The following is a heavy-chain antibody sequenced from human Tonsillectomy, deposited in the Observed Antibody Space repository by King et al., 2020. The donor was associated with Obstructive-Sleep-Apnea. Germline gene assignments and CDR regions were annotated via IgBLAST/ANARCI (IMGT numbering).Heavy chain of an antibody. CDR3: ARGRGSYSLDY. J-gene: IGHJ4*02. D-gene: IGHD1-26*01. CDR1: GFTLGSYA. CDR2: ISYDGGNK. V-gene: IGHV3-30*04. Sequence: HVQLVESGGGVVQPGRSLRLSCAASGFTLGSYAMHWVRQAPGKGLEWVAVISYDGGNKYYVDSVKGRFTISRDNSKNTLFLQMNSLRADDTAVYYCARGRGSYSLDYWGKGTLVTVSS.